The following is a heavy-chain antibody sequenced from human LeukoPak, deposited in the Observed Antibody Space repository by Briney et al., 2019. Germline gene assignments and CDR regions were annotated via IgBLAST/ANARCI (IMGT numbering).Heavy chain of an antibody. D-gene: IGHD6-19*01. Sequence: GRSLRLSCAASGFTFSSYAMHWVRQAPGKGLEYVSAISSNGGSTYYANSVKGRFTISRDNSKNTLYLQMGSLRAEDMAVYYCASSGWWSRTYYFDYWGQGTLVTVSS. CDR3: ASSGWWSRTYYFDY. V-gene: IGHV3-64*01. CDR1: GFTFSSYA. CDR2: ISSNGGST. J-gene: IGHJ4*02.